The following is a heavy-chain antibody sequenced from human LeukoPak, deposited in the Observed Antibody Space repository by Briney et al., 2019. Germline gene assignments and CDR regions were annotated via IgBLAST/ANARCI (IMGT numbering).Heavy chain of an antibody. CDR2: ISGSGGST. V-gene: IGHV3-23*01. CDR3: AKGENWDYFDY. CDR1: GFTFSSYA. J-gene: IGHJ4*02. Sequence: QLGGSLRLSCVVSGFTFSSYAMSWVRQAPGKGLEWVSAISGSGGSTYYADSVKGRFTISRDNSKNTLYLQMNSLRAEDTAVYYCAKGENWDYFDYWGQGTLVTVSS. D-gene: IGHD1-26*01.